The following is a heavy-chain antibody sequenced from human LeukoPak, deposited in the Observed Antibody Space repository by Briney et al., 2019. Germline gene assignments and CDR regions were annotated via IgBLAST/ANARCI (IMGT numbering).Heavy chain of an antibody. Sequence: ASGPTLVKLTQTLSLTCIFSGFALSTSGVCGSWIRQPPGKALEWLAHIDWDDDNNYSRSLKTRLTISKDTSKNQVVLTMTNLDPVDTATYYCARMTSGSYGKRGFDPWRQGTLVTVSS. D-gene: IGHD3-10*01. CDR3: ARMTSGSYGKRGFDP. V-gene: IGHV2-70*01. CDR1: GFALSTSGVC. CDR2: IDWDDDN. J-gene: IGHJ5*02.